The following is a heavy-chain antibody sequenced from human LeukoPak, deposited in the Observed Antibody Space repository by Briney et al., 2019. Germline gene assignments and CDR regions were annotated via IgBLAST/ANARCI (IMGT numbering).Heavy chain of an antibody. Sequence: PSETLSLNCAVYGGSFSGYYWSWIRQPPGKGLLWPGEISHSGSTNYNPSLKSRVTISVDTSKNQFSLKLSSVTAADTAVYYCARRMPIRTSQHWGPGTLVTVSS. CDR1: GGSFSGYY. V-gene: IGHV4-34*01. CDR3: ARRMPIRTSQH. D-gene: IGHD2-2*01. CDR2: ISHSGST. J-gene: IGHJ1*01.